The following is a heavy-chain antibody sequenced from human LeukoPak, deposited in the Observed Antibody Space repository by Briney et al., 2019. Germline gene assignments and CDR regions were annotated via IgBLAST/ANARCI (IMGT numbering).Heavy chain of an antibody. CDR3: ARELDCSGGSCYDLDY. J-gene: IGHJ4*02. CDR2: ISGSGGST. V-gene: IGHV3-23*01. CDR1: GFTFSSYA. Sequence: GGSLRLSCAASGFTFSSYAMSWVRQAPGKGLEWVSAISGSGGSTYYADSVKGRFTISRDNAKNSLYLQMNSLRAEDTAVYYCARELDCSGGSCYDLDYWGQGTLVTVSS. D-gene: IGHD2-15*01.